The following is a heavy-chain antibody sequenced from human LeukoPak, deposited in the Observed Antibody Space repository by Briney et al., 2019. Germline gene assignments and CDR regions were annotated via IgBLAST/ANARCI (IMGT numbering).Heavy chain of an antibody. CDR3: ARETGGWFDP. V-gene: IGHV1-2*02. Sequence: ASVKVSCKASGYTFTGYYMHWVRQAPGQGLEWMGWINPNSGVTNYAQKFQGRVTMTRDTSVSTAYMELSRLRSDDTAIFYCARETGGWFDPWGQGTLVTASS. CDR2: INPNSGVT. CDR1: GYTFTGYY. J-gene: IGHJ5*02. D-gene: IGHD7-27*01.